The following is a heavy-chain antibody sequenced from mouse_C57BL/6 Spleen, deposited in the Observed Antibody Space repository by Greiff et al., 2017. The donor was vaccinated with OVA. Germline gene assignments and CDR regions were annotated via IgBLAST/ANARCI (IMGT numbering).Heavy chain of an antibody. CDR2: IYPGSGST. CDR1: GYTFTSYW. Sequence: VQLQQPGAELVKPGASVKMSCKASGYTFTSYWITWVKQRPGQGLEWIGDIYPGSGSTNYNEKFKSKATLTVDTSSSTAYMQLSSLTSEDSAVYYCARGRDYYGSSSYYFDYWGQGTTLTVSS. CDR3: ARGRDYYGSSSYYFDY. D-gene: IGHD1-1*01. J-gene: IGHJ2*01. V-gene: IGHV1-55*01.